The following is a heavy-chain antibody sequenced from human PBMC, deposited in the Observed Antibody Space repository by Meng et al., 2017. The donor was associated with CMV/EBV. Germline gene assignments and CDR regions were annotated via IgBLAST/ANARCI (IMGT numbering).Heavy chain of an antibody. D-gene: IGHD1-14*01. J-gene: IGHJ2*01. CDR1: GGSFSGYH. V-gene: IGHV4-34*01. CDR3: ARVTEGDWYFDL. Sequence: GSLRLSCAVYGGSFSGYHWNWIRQPPGKELEYIGEINHSGTTIYSPSLRSRVTISIDRSKKQFSLRLNSVTAADTAVYYCARVTEGDWYFDLWGRGTLVTVSS. CDR2: INHSGTT.